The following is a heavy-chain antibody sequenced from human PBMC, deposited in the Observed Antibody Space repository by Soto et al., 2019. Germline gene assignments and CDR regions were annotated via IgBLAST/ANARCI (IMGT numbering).Heavy chain of an antibody. CDR1: GFTFRNYA. CDR3: ARQGDHGDYVRY. D-gene: IGHD4-17*01. CDR2: IAYDGSNK. Sequence: QVQLVESGGGVVQPGRYLRLSCAASGFTFRNYAMEWVRQAPGKGLERVAIIAYDGSNKFYADSVRGRFTISRDNSQNTLYLQMNSLRLEDTALYYCARQGDHGDYVRYWGQGTLVTVSS. J-gene: IGHJ4*02. V-gene: IGHV3-30-3*01.